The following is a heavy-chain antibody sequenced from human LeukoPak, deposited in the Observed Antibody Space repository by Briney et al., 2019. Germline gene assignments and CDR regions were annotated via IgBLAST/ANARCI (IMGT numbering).Heavy chain of an antibody. CDR3: ARYIVSYPHDAFDI. CDR2: IYYSGST. V-gene: IGHV4-59*01. D-gene: IGHD1-26*01. J-gene: IGHJ3*02. Sequence: SETLSLTCSVSGDSITGYYWSWIRQPPGKGLEWIGYIYYSGSTSYNPSLKSRVTISVDTSKKQFSLKLSSVTAADTAFYYCARYIVSYPHDAFDIWGQGTMVTVSS. CDR1: GDSITGYY.